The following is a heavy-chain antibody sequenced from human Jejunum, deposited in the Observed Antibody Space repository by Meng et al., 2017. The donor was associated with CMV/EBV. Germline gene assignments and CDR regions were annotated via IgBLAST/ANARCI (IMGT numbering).Heavy chain of an antibody. V-gene: IGHV3-23*01. J-gene: IGHJ4*01. D-gene: IGHD6-19*01. CDR2: ISASGAGT. CDR1: GFTIITYD. CDR3: VTNSGGLGY. Sequence: EVQLLESGVGLVQPGGSLRLSCAASGFTIITYDMIWVRQAPGKGLEWVSTISASGAGTYYADSVKGRFTISRDPSKNTLYLQMNSLTTEDTAVYFCVTNSGGLGYWGHGTLVTVSS.